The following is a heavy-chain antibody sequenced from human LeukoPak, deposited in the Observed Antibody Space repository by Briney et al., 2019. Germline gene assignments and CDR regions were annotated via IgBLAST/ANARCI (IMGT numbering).Heavy chain of an antibody. D-gene: IGHD2-2*01. J-gene: IGHJ5*02. Sequence: TSETLSLTCAVYGGSFSGYYWSWIRQPPGKGLEWIGEINHSGSTNYNPSLKSRVTISVDTSKNQFSLKLSSVTAADTAVYYCARVSNDIVVVPAAKLNWFDPWGQGTLVTVSS. CDR2: INHSGST. CDR3: ARVSNDIVVVPAAKLNWFDP. V-gene: IGHV4-34*01. CDR1: GGSFSGYY.